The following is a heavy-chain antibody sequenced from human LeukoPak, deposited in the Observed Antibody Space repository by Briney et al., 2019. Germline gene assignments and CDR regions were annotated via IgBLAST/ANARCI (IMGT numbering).Heavy chain of an antibody. V-gene: IGHV3-33*01. Sequence: PGGSLRLSCAASAFIFSNYATHWVRQAPGKGLEWVAVISYDGRNKYYADSVKGRFTISRDNSKNTLYVQMNSLRSEDTAMYYCARELIVGGNSWGAFDIWGQGTMVTVSS. D-gene: IGHD1-26*01. CDR1: AFIFSNYA. J-gene: IGHJ3*02. CDR3: ARELIVGGNSWGAFDI. CDR2: ISYDGRNK.